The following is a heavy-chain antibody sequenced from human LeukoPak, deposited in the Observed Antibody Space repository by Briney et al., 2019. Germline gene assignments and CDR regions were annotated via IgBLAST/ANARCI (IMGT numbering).Heavy chain of an antibody. J-gene: IGHJ4*02. Sequence: GGSLRLACAASGFTFGDYYMSWIRQAPGKGLEWVSYMSSSGTYTNYADSVKGRFTISRDNAKNSLYLQMKSLRAEDTAVYSCPKATATGSSSPDDGGQGTLVTASS. CDR3: PKATATGSSSPDD. CDR2: MSSSGTYT. CDR1: GFTFGDYY. V-gene: IGHV3-11*06. D-gene: IGHD3-9*01.